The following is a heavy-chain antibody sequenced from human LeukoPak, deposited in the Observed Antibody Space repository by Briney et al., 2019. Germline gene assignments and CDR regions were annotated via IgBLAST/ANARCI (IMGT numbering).Heavy chain of an antibody. V-gene: IGHV1-2*06. J-gene: IGHJ4*02. CDR1: GYTFTGYH. D-gene: IGHD6-13*01. Sequence: GASVKVSCKASGYTFTGYHIHWVRQAPGQGLEWMGRINPYSGDTNFARKFQGRVTMTRDTSITTAYMDLSSLTPDDTAVYFCARDQGSLTRSWYTGYWGQGTQVTVSS. CDR3: ARDQGSLTRSWYTGY. CDR2: INPYSGDT.